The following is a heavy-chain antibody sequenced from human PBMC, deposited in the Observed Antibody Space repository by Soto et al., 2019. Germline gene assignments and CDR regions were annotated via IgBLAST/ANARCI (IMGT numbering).Heavy chain of an antibody. CDR1: GGTFSSYT. D-gene: IGHD3-16*01. CDR3: ARDMLVSIGYFDY. J-gene: IGHJ4*02. V-gene: IGHV1-69*08. Sequence: QVQLVQSGAEVKKPGSSVKVSCKASGGTFSSYTISWVRQAPGQGLEWMGRIIPILGIANYAQKFQGRVTITADKSTSTDYMELSSLRSEDTAVYYCARDMLVSIGYFDYWGQGTLVTVSS. CDR2: IIPILGIA.